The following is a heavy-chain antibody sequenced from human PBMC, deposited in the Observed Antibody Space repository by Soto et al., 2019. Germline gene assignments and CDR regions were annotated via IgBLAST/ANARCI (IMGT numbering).Heavy chain of an antibody. CDR3: ARFPTYYYDSSGYSPGWFDP. D-gene: IGHD3-22*01. Sequence: ASVKVSCKASGYIFIHYYIHWVRQAPGQGLEWMAIINPNGGSTNYAQKFQGRVTVTSDTSTSTVSMELNSLGSDDTAVYYCARFPTYYYDSSGYSPGWFDPWGQGTLVTVSS. CDR2: INPNGGST. CDR1: GYIFIHYY. J-gene: IGHJ5*02. V-gene: IGHV1-46*01.